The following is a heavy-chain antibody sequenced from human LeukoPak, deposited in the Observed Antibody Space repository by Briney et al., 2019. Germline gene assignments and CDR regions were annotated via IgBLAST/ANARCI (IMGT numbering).Heavy chain of an antibody. D-gene: IGHD4-17*01. CDR3: ARNPYGAGPLLCAGFVV. V-gene: IGHV3-48*02. CDR2: ISGSSGTI. CDR1: GFTFSYYS. J-gene: IGHJ5*02. Sequence: SGGSLRYPCSASGFTFSYYSMKWVGPAPGKGLEWVSYISGSSGTIYYADSVKGRFTISRDNPKNSLYLQMNSLRDEDTAGYYCARNPYGAGPLLCAGFVVWGQGTLVTVSS.